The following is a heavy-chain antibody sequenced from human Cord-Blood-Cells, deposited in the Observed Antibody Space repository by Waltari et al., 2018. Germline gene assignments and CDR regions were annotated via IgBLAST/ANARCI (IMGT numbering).Heavy chain of an antibody. CDR3: ARSIVATIDY. D-gene: IGHD5-12*01. V-gene: IGHV3-21*01. J-gene: IGHJ4*02. CDR1: GFTFSSYS. CDR2: ISSSSSYI. Sequence: EVQLVESGGGLVKSGGSLRLSCAASGFTFSSYSMNWVRQAPGKGLEWGSSISSSSSYIYYADSVKGRFTISRDNAKNSLYLQMNSLRAEDTAVYYCARSIVATIDYWGQGTLVTVSS.